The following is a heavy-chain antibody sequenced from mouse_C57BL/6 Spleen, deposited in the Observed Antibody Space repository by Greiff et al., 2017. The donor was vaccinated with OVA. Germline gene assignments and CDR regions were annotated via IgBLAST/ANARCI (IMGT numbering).Heavy chain of an antibody. CDR3: ARRGIYYAMDY. CDR1: GFTFSDYY. V-gene: IGHV5-16*01. J-gene: IGHJ4*01. Sequence: EVQRVESEGGLVQPGSSMKLSCTASGFTFSDYYMAWVRQVPEKGLEWVANINYDGSSTYYLDSLKSRFIISRDNAKNILYLQMSSLKSEDTATYYCARRGIYYAMDYWGQGTSVTVSS. CDR2: INYDGSST.